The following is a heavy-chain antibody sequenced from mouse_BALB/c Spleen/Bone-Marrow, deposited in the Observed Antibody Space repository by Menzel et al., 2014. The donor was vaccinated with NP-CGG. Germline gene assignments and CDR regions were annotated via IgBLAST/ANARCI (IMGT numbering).Heavy chain of an antibody. D-gene: IGHD1-1*01. Sequence: EVQLQQSGPELVKPGASVKISCKASGYSFTGYFMRWVKQSHGKSLEWIGRINPYNGDTFYNQKFKGKATLTVDKSSSTAHMELLSLTSYDSAVYYCGRQTTVVHWFAYWGQGTLVTVSA. CDR1: GYSFTGYF. CDR3: GRQTTVVHWFAY. CDR2: INPYNGDT. J-gene: IGHJ3*01. V-gene: IGHV1-37*01.